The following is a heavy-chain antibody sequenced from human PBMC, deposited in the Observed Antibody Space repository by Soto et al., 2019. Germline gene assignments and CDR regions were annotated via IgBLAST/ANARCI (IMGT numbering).Heavy chain of an antibody. CDR2: ISGSGITT. D-gene: IGHD6-13*01. CDR3: AKVIAAAGTNY. CDR1: GFTFSSYA. Sequence: SLRLSCAASGFTFSSYAMSWVRQAPGKGLEWVSTISGSGITTYYADSVRGRFTISRDNSKNTLYLQMNSLRAEDSAVYYCAKVIAAAGTNYWGQGALVTVSS. J-gene: IGHJ4*02. V-gene: IGHV3-23*01.